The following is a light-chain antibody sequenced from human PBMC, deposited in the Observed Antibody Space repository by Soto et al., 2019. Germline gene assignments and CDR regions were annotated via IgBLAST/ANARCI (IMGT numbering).Light chain of an antibody. CDR2: ANI. J-gene: IGLJ1*01. Sequence: QSVLTQPPSVSGAPGQRVTISCTGSSSNIGAGYDVHWYQQRPGTAPKLLISANINRPSGVPDRFSGSKSGTSASLAITGRQADDVGDYYCQSYDSTLSARYVFGTGTKVTVL. CDR1: SSNIGAGYD. V-gene: IGLV1-40*01. CDR3: QSYDSTLSARYV.